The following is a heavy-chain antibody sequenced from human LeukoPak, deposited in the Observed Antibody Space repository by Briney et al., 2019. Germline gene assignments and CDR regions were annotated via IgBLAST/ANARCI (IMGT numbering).Heavy chain of an antibody. V-gene: IGHV4-4*07. CDR1: GGSISRYY. D-gene: IGHD3-22*01. J-gene: IGHJ6*02. CDR3: ARAVKDYYDSSGPYYYYYGMDV. Sequence: SETLSLTCTVSGGSISRYYWSCIRQPAGKGLEWIGRIYTSGSTNYNPSLKSRVTMSVDTSKNQFSLKLSSVTAADTAVYYCARAVKDYYDSSGPYYYYYGMDVWGQGTTVTVSS. CDR2: IYTSGST.